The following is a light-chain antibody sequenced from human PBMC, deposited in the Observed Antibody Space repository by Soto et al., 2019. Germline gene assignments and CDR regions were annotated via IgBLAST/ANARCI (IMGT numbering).Light chain of an antibody. Sequence: QSALTQPASVSGSPGQSITISCTGTSSDVGSYNLVSWYQQHPGKAPKLMIYEGSQRPSGASNRFSGSKFGNTASLTISGLQAEDEADYYCCSYACGSTYVFGTGTKLTVL. CDR2: EGS. CDR3: CSYACGSTYV. J-gene: IGLJ1*01. V-gene: IGLV2-23*01. CDR1: SSDVGSYNL.